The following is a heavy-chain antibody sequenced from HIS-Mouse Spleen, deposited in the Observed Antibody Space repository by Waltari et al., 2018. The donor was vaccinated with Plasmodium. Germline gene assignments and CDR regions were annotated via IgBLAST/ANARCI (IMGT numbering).Heavy chain of an antibody. CDR2: INPNSGGT. CDR3: ARIRLGELSLDY. V-gene: IGHV1-2*02. CDR1: GYTFTGFY. J-gene: IGHJ4*02. D-gene: IGHD3-16*02. Sequence: QVQLVQSGAEVKKPGASVTVSCKASGYTFTGFYLHWVRQAPGQGLERMGWINPNSGGTNYAQKFQGRVTMTRDTSISTAYMELSRLRSDDTAVYYCARIRLGELSLDYWGQGTLVTVSS.